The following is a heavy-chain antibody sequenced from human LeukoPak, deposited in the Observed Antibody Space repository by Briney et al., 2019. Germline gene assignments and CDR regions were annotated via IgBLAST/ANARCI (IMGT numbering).Heavy chain of an antibody. J-gene: IGHJ4*02. CDR1: GFTFSDYY. D-gene: IGHD2-15*01. V-gene: IGHV3-11*04. CDR3: ARDLEVVAATGYFDY. CDR2: ISSSGSTI. Sequence: GGSLRLSCAASGFTFSDYYMSWIRQAPGKGLEWVSYISSSGSTIYCADSVKGRFTISRDNAKNSLYLQMNSLRAEDTAVYYCARDLEVVAATGYFDYWGQGTLVTVSS.